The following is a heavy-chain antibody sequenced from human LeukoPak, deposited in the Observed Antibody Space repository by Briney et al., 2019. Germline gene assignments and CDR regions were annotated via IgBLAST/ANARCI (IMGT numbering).Heavy chain of an antibody. J-gene: IGHJ4*02. CDR1: GGSFSGYY. CDR3: ARDFRVCSSGSCYSGPFDY. D-gene: IGHD2-15*01. V-gene: IGHV4-34*01. CDR2: INHSGST. Sequence: PSETLSLTCAVYGGSFSGYYWSWIRQPPGKGLERIGEINHSGSTNYNPSLKSRVTISVDTSKNQFSLKLSSVTAADTAVYYCARDFRVCSSGSCYSGPFDYWGQGTLVTVSS.